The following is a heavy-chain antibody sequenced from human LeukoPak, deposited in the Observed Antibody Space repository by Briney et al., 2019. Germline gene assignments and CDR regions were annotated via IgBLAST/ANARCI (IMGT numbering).Heavy chain of an antibody. Sequence: GGSLRLSCAASGFTFSTYWMHWVRQGPGKGLVWVSLINSDGSSTTYADSVKGRFTTSRDNAKNTLYLQMNSLRAEDTAVYYCARVTTMAIDYWGQGTLVTVSS. CDR1: GFTFSTYW. V-gene: IGHV3-74*01. CDR3: ARVTTMAIDY. CDR2: INSDGSST. D-gene: IGHD3-10*01. J-gene: IGHJ4*02.